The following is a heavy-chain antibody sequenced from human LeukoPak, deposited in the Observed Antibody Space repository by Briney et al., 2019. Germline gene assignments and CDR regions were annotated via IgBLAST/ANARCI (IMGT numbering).Heavy chain of an antibody. CDR2: IVVGSGNT. D-gene: IGHD3-3*01. V-gene: IGHV1-58*02. CDR1: GFTFTSSA. Sequence: SVKASCKASGFTFTSSAMQWVRQARGQRLEWIGWIVVGSGNTNYAQKFQERVTITRDMSTSTAYMELSSLRSEDTAVYYCAASSPITIFGVFGMDVWGQGTTVTVSS. CDR3: AASSPITIFGVFGMDV. J-gene: IGHJ6*02.